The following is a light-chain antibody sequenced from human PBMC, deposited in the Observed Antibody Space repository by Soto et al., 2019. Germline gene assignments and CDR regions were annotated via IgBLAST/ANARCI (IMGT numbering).Light chain of an antibody. CDR1: QSVNSN. J-gene: IGKJ1*01. CDR2: GTS. V-gene: IGKV3-15*01. CDR3: QQYNNWPPWT. Sequence: EIVMTQSPATLSVSPGERATLSCRASQSVNSNLAWYQQKPGQAPRLLIYGTSTRATGIPARFSDSGTGTEFTLTISSLQSEDFTVYYCQQYNNWPPWTFGQVTKVDIK.